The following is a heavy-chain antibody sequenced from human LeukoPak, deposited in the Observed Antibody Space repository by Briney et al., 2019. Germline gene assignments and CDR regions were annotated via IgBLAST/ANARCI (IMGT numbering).Heavy chain of an antibody. V-gene: IGHV3-30-3*01. J-gene: IGHJ4*02. D-gene: IGHD1-1*01. CDR1: GFTFSSYV. Sequence: GRSLRLSCAASGFTFSSYVMHWVRQAPGEGLEWVAVISFDGSNKYYGDSLKGRFTISRDNSKNTVYLHMNSLRAEDTAVYFCARSPVLDRNDWSFADWGQGTLVTVSS. CDR2: ISFDGSNK. CDR3: ARSPVLDRNDWSFAD.